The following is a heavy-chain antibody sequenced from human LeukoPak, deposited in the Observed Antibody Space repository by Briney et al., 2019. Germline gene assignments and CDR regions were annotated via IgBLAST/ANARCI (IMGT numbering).Heavy chain of an antibody. CDR1: GGTFSSYA. Sequence: ASVKVSCKASGGTFSSYAISWVRQAPGQGREWMGGIIPIFGTANYAQKFQGRVTITADKSTSTAYMELSSLRSEDTAVYYCASVGSSSVVDYWGQGTLVTVSS. CDR2: IIPIFGTA. D-gene: IGHD6-6*01. V-gene: IGHV1-69*06. CDR3: ASVGSSSVVDY. J-gene: IGHJ4*02.